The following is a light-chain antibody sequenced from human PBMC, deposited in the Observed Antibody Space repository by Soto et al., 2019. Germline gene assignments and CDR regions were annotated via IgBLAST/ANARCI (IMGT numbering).Light chain of an antibody. CDR2: DAS. CDR1: QSISSW. J-gene: IGKJ4*01. V-gene: IGKV1-5*01. Sequence: DIQMAQSPSTLSASVGDRVTITCRASQSISSWLAWYQQEPGKAPKLLIYDASSLESGVPSRFSGSGSGTEFTLTISSLQPDDFATYYCQQYNSFLTFGGGTNVEIK. CDR3: QQYNSFLT.